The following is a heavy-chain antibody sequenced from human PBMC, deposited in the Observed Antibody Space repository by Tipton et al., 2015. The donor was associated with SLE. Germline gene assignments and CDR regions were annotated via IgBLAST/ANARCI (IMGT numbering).Heavy chain of an antibody. Sequence: QLVQSGAEVKKPGASVKVSCKASGYTFTGYYIHWVRQAPGQGLEWMGWINPNSGGTNYAQKFQGRVTMTRDTSISTAYMELSRLRSDDAAVYDCARARHGGGYLRYYYYGMDVWGQGTAVAVSS. V-gene: IGHV1-2*02. D-gene: IGHD1-26*01. CDR3: ARARHGGGYLRYYYYGMDV. CDR1: GYTFTGYY. CDR2: INPNSGGT. J-gene: IGHJ6*02.